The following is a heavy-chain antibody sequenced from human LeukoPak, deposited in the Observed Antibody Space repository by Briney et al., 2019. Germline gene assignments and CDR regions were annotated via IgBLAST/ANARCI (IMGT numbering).Heavy chain of an antibody. CDR1: GFTFSTYW. Sequence: GGSLRLSCAASGFTFSTYWMSWVRQAPGKGLEWVANIKQDGSEQYYEDSVKGRFTISGDNAKNSLYLEMNSLRVEDTAVYYCASYYDTSAYSPFDYWGQGTLVTVSS. J-gene: IGHJ4*02. CDR2: IKQDGSEQ. CDR3: ASYYDTSAYSPFDY. V-gene: IGHV3-7*05. D-gene: IGHD3-22*01.